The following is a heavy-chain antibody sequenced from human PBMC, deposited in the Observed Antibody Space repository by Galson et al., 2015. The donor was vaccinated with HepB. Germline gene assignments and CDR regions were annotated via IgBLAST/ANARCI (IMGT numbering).Heavy chain of an antibody. CDR2: ITSSSSYI. J-gene: IGHJ4*02. Sequence: SLRLSCAASGFTFSSYSMNWVRQAPGKGLEGVSSITSSSSYIYYADSVKGRFTISRDNAKNSLYLQMNSLRAEDTAVYYCARALTGRGTSAWGQGTLVTVSS. CDR3: ARALTGRGTSA. V-gene: IGHV3-21*01. CDR1: GFTFSSYS. D-gene: IGHD1-14*01.